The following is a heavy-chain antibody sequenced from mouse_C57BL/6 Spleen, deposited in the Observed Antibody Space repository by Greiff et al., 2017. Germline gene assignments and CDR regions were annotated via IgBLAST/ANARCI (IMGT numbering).Heavy chain of an antibody. D-gene: IGHD6-1*01. CDR1: GFTFSSYT. CDR2: ISGGGGNT. J-gene: IGHJ1*03. V-gene: IGHV5-9*01. Sequence: EVQVVESGGGLVKPGGSLKLSCAASGFTFSSYTMSWVRQTPEKRLEWVATISGGGGNTYYPDSVKGRFTISRDNAKNTLYLQMSSLRSEDTALYYCARHHLSPHWYFDVWGTGTTVTVSS. CDR3: ARHHLSPHWYFDV.